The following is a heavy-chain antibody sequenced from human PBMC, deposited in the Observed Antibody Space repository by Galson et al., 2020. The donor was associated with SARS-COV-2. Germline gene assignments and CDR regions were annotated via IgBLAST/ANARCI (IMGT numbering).Heavy chain of an antibody. D-gene: IGHD7-27*01. Sequence: GGSLSLSCAASGFTFSSYVMHWVRQAPGKGLEWVGSVSYDGHNKYYTASAQGRFTISRDNSKNTIYLQLNSLRTDDTAVYYCARDPGDFDFDIWGQGTMVTVSS. CDR2: VSYDGHNK. V-gene: IGHV3-30*10. CDR1: GFTFSSYV. J-gene: IGHJ3*02. CDR3: ARDPGDFDFDI.